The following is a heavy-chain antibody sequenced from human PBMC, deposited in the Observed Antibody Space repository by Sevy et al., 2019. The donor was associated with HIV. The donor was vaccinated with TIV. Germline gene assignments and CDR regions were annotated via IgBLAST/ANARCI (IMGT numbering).Heavy chain of an antibody. D-gene: IGHD3-9*01. CDR3: AKEGYDILTGFEPGNFDS. J-gene: IGHJ4*02. CDR1: GFTFGSYG. CDR2: ISYDGTIK. Sequence: GGSLRLSCVASGFTFGSYGMHWVRQAPGKGLEWVAVISYDGTIKSYADSVRGRFSISRDNADSTLYLLMDSLRAEDTAVYYCAKEGYDILTGFEPGNFDSWGQGTLVTVSS. V-gene: IGHV3-30*18.